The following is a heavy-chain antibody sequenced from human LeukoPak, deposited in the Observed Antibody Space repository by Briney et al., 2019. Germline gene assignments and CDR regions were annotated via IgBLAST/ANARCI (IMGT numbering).Heavy chain of an antibody. CDR3: ARAGYGDSDFDY. Sequence: ASETLSLTCTVSGGSISSSSYYWGWIRQPPGEGLEWIGSIYHSGNTYYNPSLKSRVTISVDTSKNQFSLELSSVTAADTAVYYCARAGYGDSDFDYWGQGTLVTVSS. J-gene: IGHJ4*02. CDR1: GGSISSSSYY. V-gene: IGHV4-39*07. CDR2: IYHSGNT. D-gene: IGHD4-17*01.